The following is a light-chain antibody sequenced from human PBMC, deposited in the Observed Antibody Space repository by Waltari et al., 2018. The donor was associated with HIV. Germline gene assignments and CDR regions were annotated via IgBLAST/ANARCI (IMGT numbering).Light chain of an antibody. Sequence: QSALTQPASVSGSPGQSIPLSCTGTSRDVVGYHSVSWYQQHPGKAPKLMIYEVSNRPSGVSNRFSGSKSGNTASLTISGLQAEDEADYYCSSYTSSSTLEVFGGGTKLTVL. J-gene: IGLJ2*01. V-gene: IGLV2-14*01. CDR1: SRDVVGYHS. CDR2: EVS. CDR3: SSYTSSSTLEV.